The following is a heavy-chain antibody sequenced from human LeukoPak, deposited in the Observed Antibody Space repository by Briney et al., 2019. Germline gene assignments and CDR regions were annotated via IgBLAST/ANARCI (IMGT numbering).Heavy chain of an antibody. J-gene: IGHJ4*02. CDR2: ISSSGSTI. CDR1: GFTFSSYA. D-gene: IGHD3-22*01. CDR3: ARGSEYYYDSSGIN. Sequence: GGSLRLSCAASGFTFSSYAMSWVRQAPGKGLEWVSYISSSGSTIYYADSVKGRFTISRDNAKNSLYLQMNSLRAEDTAVYYCARGSEYYYDSSGINWGQGTLVTVSS. V-gene: IGHV3-48*04.